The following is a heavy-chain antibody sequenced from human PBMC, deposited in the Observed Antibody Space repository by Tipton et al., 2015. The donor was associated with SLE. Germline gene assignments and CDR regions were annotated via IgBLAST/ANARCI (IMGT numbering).Heavy chain of an antibody. J-gene: IGHJ3*02. CDR2: IYYSGST. V-gene: IGHV4-59*11. Sequence: LSLTCTVSGGSISSHYWSWIRQPPGKGLEWIGYIYYSGSTNYNPSLKSRVTISVDTSKNQFSLKLSSVTAADTAVYYCARDRTGGDAFDIWGQGTMVTVSS. CDR1: GGSISSHY. D-gene: IGHD3-10*01. CDR3: ARDRTGGDAFDI.